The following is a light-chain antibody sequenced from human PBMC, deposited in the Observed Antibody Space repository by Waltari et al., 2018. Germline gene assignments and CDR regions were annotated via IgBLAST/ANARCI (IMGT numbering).Light chain of an antibody. Sequence: SYDLTQSPSVSVSPGQTARITCYGDKLEEQYDNWYQQKAGQSPVLGIYQDTKRPLGIPGRFSGSSSGNTATLTISATQSLDEADYFCQVWDTTTAVCGGGTKVTVL. J-gene: IGLJ3*02. CDR3: QVWDTTTAV. V-gene: IGLV3-1*01. CDR2: QDT. CDR1: KLEEQY.